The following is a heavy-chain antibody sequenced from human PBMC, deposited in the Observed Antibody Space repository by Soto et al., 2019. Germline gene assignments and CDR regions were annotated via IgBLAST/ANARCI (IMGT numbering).Heavy chain of an antibody. J-gene: IGHJ4*02. CDR2: IGASGDIT. V-gene: IGHV3-23*01. Sequence: GGSLRLSCAASEFSFTNFAMSWVRQAPGKGLEWVAGIGASGDITWYADSVKGRLSISRDNSKNTLYLQLNSLRFEDTAVYYCAKDDFTDRGDDYFDYWGPGTLVTGS. D-gene: IGHD5-12*01. CDR1: EFSFTNFA. CDR3: AKDDFTDRGDDYFDY.